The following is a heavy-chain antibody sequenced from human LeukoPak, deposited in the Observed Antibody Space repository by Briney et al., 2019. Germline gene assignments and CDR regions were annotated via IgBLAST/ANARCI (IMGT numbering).Heavy chain of an antibody. Sequence: GGSLRLSCAASGYTFDDYAMHWVRQAPGKGLEWVSGISWNSGSIGYADSVKGRFTISRDNAKNSLYMQMNSLRAEDTALYYCAKGHYYDTVNWYFDLWGRGTLVTVSS. CDR1: GYTFDDYA. V-gene: IGHV3-9*01. CDR3: AKGHYYDTVNWYFDL. J-gene: IGHJ2*01. D-gene: IGHD3-22*01. CDR2: ISWNSGSI.